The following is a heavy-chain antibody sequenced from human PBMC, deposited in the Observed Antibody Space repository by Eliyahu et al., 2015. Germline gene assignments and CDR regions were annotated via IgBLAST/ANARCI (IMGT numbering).Heavy chain of an antibody. D-gene: IGHD3-22*01. CDR3: ARVKRTYYYDSSGYYSDY. J-gene: IGHJ4*02. Sequence: GLEWIGEINHSGSTNYNPSLKSRVTISVDTSKNQFSLKLSSVTAADTAVYYCARVKRTYYYDSSGYYSDYWGQGTLVTVSS. V-gene: IGHV4-34*01. CDR2: INHSGST.